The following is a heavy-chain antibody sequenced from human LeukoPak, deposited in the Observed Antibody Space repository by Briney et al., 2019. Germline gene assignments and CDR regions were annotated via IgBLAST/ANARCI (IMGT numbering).Heavy chain of an antibody. CDR2: IYYSGNT. CDR1: SGSITNYY. J-gene: IGHJ4*02. D-gene: IGHD3-10*01. Sequence: SETLSLTCTVSSGSITNYYWSWIRQPPGKGLEWIGFIYYSGNTNYNPSLKSRVTISVDTSKNQFSLKLSSMTAADTAVYYCARGALLWFGDRMEYYFDYWGQGTLVTVSS. V-gene: IGHV4-59*01. CDR3: ARGALLWFGDRMEYYFDY.